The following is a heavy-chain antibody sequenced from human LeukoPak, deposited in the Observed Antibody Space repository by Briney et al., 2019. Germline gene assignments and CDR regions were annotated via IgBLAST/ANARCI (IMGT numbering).Heavy chain of an antibody. CDR1: GGSFSGYY. Sequence: SETLSLTCAVYGGSFSGYYWSWIRQPPGKGLEWIGEINHSGSTNYNPSLKSRVTISVDTSKNQFSLKLSSVTAADTAVYYCASRDTATGLDWGQGTLVTVSS. V-gene: IGHV4-34*01. J-gene: IGHJ4*02. D-gene: IGHD5-18*01. CDR2: INHSGST. CDR3: ASRDTATGLD.